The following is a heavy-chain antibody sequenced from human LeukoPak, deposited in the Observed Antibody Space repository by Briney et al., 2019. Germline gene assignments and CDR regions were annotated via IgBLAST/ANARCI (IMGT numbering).Heavy chain of an antibody. D-gene: IGHD6-19*01. Sequence: GGSLRFSCAASGFTFSSYEMNWVRQAPGKGLEWVSYISSSGSTIYYADSVKGRFTISRDNAKNSLYLQMNSLRAEDTAVYYCARVWAVAGPFGMDVWGQGTTVADSS. CDR2: ISSSGSTI. V-gene: IGHV3-48*03. J-gene: IGHJ6*02. CDR3: ARVWAVAGPFGMDV. CDR1: GFTFSSYE.